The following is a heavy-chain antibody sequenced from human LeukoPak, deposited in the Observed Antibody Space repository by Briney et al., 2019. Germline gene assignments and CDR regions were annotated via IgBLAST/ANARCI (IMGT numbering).Heavy chain of an antibody. J-gene: IGHJ6*02. CDR3: ARALGANYGMDV. CDR1: GFTFSSYE. V-gene: IGHV3-48*03. CDR2: ISSSGSTI. Sequence: GGSLRLSCAASGFTFSSYEMNWVRQAPGKGLEWVSYISSSGSTIYYADSVKGRFTISRDNAKNSLYLQMNSLRAEDTAAYYCARALGANYGMDVWGQGTTVTVSS. D-gene: IGHD1-26*01.